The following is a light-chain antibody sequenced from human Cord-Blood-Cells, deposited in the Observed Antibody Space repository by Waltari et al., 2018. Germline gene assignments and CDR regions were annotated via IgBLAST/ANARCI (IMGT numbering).Light chain of an antibody. J-gene: IGKJ1*01. CDR2: DAS. V-gene: IGKV3-11*01. Sequence: EIVLTQSPATLSLSPGERDTLSCRASQCVSSYLAWYQQKPGQAPRLLIYDASNRATGIPARFSGSGSGTDFTLTISSLEPEDFAVYYCQQRSNWWTVGQGTKVEIK. CDR1: QCVSSY. CDR3: QQRSNWWT.